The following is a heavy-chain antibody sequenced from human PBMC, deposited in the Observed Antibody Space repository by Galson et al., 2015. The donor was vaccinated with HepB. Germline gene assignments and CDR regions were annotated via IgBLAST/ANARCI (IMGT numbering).Heavy chain of an antibody. CDR1: GFTFSSYG. CDR2: IRYDGSNK. J-gene: IGHJ4*02. D-gene: IGHD3-10*01. CDR3: AKDPKGYYGSGSYYKQGYFDY. Sequence: SLRLSCAASGFTFSSYGMHWVRQAPGKGLEWVAFIRYDGSNKYYADSVKGRFTISRDNSKNTLYLQMNSLRAEDTAVYYCAKDPKGYYGSGSYYKQGYFDYWGQGTLVTVSS. V-gene: IGHV3-30*02.